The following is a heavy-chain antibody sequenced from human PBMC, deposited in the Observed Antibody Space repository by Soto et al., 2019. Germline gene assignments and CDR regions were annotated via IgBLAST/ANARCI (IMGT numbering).Heavy chain of an antibody. J-gene: IGHJ4*02. CDR1: GFSLSARGVG. V-gene: IGHV2-5*02. CDR3: VHPTPYSSSRIDS. D-gene: IGHD6-6*01. Sequence: QITLKESGPTLVKPTQTLTLTCTFSGFSLSARGVGVGWIRQPPGKALQWLTFIYWDDDKRFSPSLKSRLTITKDTSKNPLVLTMANMDPIDTGTYSCVHPTPYSSSRIDSWGQGTLVTVSS. CDR2: IYWDDDK.